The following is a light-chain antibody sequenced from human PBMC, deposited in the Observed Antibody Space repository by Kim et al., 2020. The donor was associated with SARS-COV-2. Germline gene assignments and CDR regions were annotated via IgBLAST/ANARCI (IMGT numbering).Light chain of an antibody. V-gene: IGLV1-40*01. CDR2: GNS. J-gene: IGLJ2*01. Sequence: QSVLTQPPSVSGAPGQRVTISCTGSSSNIGAGYDVHWYQQLPGTAPKLLIYGNSNRPSGVPDRFSGPKSGTSASLAITGLQAEDEADYYCQSYDSSLSGSVLGGGTQLTVL. CDR3: QSYDSSLSGSV. CDR1: SSNIGAGYD.